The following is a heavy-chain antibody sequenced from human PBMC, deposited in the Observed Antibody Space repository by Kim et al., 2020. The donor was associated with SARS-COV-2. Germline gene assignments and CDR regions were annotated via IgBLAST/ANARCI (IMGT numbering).Heavy chain of an antibody. V-gene: IGHV4-31*02. D-gene: IGHD3-22*01. J-gene: IGHJ6*02. Sequence: SRVTISVDTSKNQFSLKLSSVTAADTAVYYCARDYYDSSTTSYYYYGMDVWGQGTTVTVSS. CDR3: ARDYYDSSTTSYYYYGMDV.